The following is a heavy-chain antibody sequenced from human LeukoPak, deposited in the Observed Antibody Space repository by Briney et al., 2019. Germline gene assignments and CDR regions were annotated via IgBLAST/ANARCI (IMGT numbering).Heavy chain of an antibody. V-gene: IGHV3-30-3*01. Sequence: GGSLRLSCAASGFPFSSYSIHWVRPAPGKGLEWVAVISYDGSIKYYADSVKGRFTISRDNSKNTLLLQLNSLKAEDTAVYYCARDLGRSGIGVVIYWYFDLWGRGTLVTVSS. D-gene: IGHD3-22*01. CDR2: ISYDGSIK. J-gene: IGHJ2*01. CDR3: ARDLGRSGIGVVIYWYFDL. CDR1: GFPFSSYS.